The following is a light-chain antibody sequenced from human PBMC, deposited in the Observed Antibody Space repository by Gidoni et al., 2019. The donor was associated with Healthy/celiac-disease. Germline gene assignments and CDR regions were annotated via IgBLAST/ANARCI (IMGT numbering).Light chain of an antibody. Sequence: EIVLTQSPATLSLSPGERATLSCRASQSVSSYLAWYQQKPGQAPRLLIYDASNRATGIPARFSGSGSGTDFTLTISSLEPEDFAVYYCQQRSNWPPEFGGXTKVEIK. CDR3: QQRSNWPPE. J-gene: IGKJ4*02. V-gene: IGKV3-11*01. CDR2: DAS. CDR1: QSVSSY.